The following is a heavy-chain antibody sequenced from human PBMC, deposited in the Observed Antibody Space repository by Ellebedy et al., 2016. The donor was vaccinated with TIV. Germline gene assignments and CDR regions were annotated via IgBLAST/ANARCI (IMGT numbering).Heavy chain of an antibody. V-gene: IGHV3-30*09. CDR2: ISSDGNNI. D-gene: IGHD2-21*02. Sequence: PGGSLRLSCAASGFSFSRFPMHWVRQAPGKGLEWVALISSDGNNIYYADSVKGRFAISRDISKSTLFLQMNSLRPEDTAVYYCARESTYCGADCYSLSDHWGQGALVTVSA. CDR1: GFSFSRFP. CDR3: ARESTYCGADCYSLSDH. J-gene: IGHJ5*02.